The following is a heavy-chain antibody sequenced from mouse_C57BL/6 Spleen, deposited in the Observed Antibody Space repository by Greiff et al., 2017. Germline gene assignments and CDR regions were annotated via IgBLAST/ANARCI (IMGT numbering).Heavy chain of an antibody. Sequence: QVQLQQPGAELVKPGASVKLSCKASGYTFTSYWMHWVKQRPGQGLEWIGMIHPNSGSTNYNEKFKSKATLTVDKSSSTAYMQLSSLTSEDSAVYYCAREGITTVVGDYWYFDVWGTGTTVTVSS. D-gene: IGHD1-1*01. CDR2: IHPNSGST. CDR1: GYTFTSYW. V-gene: IGHV1-64*01. J-gene: IGHJ1*03. CDR3: AREGITTVVGDYWYFDV.